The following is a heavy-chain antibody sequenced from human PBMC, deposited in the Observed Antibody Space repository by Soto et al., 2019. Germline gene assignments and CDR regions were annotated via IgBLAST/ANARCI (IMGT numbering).Heavy chain of an antibody. J-gene: IGHJ2*01. V-gene: IGHV4-38-2*01. CDR3: ARAGKQLVPWYFDL. Sequence: SETLSLTCAVSGYSISSGYYWGWIRQPPGKGLEWIGSIYHNGSTYYNPSLKNRVTISVDTSKNQFSLKLSSVTAADTAVYYCARAGKQLVPWYFDLWGRGTLVTVSS. CDR2: IYHNGST. D-gene: IGHD6-6*01. CDR1: GYSISSGYY.